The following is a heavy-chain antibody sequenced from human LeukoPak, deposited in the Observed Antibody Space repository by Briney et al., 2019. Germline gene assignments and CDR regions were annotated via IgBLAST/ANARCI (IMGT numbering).Heavy chain of an antibody. J-gene: IGHJ5*02. Sequence: PSETLSLTCTMSGDSISTYYWSWIRQSPGKGLEWIGDVNLSGSTNYNPSLNYNPSLKSRVSISIDTSKNQFSLKLSSVTAADTAVYYCARGYLERLDPWGQGTLVTVSS. CDR1: GDSISTYY. D-gene: IGHD1-20*01. CDR3: ARGYLERLDP. V-gene: IGHV4-59*12. CDR2: VNLSGST.